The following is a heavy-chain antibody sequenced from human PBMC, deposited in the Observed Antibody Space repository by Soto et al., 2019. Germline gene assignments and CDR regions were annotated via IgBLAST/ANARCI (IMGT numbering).Heavy chain of an antibody. CDR3: ARVRFLEWLFPGDYYYYMDV. D-gene: IGHD3-3*01. V-gene: IGHV4-4*02. CDR2: IYHSGST. J-gene: IGHJ6*03. CDR1: SGSISSSNW. Sequence: SETLSLTCAVSSGSISSSNWWSWVRQPPGKGLEWIGEIYHSGSTNYNPSLKSRVTISVDKSKNQFSLKLSSVTAADTAVYYCARVRFLEWLFPGDYYYYMDVWGKGTTVTVSS.